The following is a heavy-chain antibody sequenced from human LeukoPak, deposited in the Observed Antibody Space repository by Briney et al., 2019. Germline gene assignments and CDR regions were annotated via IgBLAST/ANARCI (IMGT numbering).Heavy chain of an antibody. CDR2: ISYDESNK. Sequence: GGSLRLTCAASGFTFSNYAMHWVRQAPGKGLEWVTVISYDESNKYYANSVRSRFTISRDDSKNTLYLQINSLRTEDTALYYCATEKFFYEISGYAVFDYWGQGTLVTVSS. CDR3: ATEKFFYEISGYAVFDY. D-gene: IGHD3-22*01. CDR1: GFTFSNYA. J-gene: IGHJ4*02. V-gene: IGHV3-30-3*01.